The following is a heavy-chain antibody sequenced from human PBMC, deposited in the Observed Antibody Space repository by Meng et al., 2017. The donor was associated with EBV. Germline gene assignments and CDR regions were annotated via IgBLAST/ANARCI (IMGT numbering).Heavy chain of an antibody. CDR3: VRDLWLRIGECV. CDR1: GDKFNNFG. D-gene: IGHD5-12*01. Sequence: GQLVRSGAEVKKPGSSVKVSCKGSGDKFNNFGISWVRQAPGQGLEWMGDITPVFGIANYAESFQGRVTISADTSTRTAYMDLSSLRSDDTAVYYCVRDLWLRIGECVWGQGTLVTVSS. V-gene: IGHV1-69*17. CDR2: ITPVFGIA. J-gene: IGHJ4*02.